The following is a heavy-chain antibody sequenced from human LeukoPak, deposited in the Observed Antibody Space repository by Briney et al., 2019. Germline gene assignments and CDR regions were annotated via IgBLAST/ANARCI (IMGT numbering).Heavy chain of an antibody. Sequence: ASVKVSCKASGYTFTGYYIHWVRQAPGQGLEWMGWINPNSGGTNYAQKFQGRVTMTRDTSISTAYMELSRLRSDDTAVYYCARVYRFVVVYYYYGMDVWGQGTTVTVSS. CDR1: GYTFTGYY. D-gene: IGHD3-10*01. CDR3: ARVYRFVVVYYYYGMDV. CDR2: INPNSGGT. V-gene: IGHV1-2*02. J-gene: IGHJ6*02.